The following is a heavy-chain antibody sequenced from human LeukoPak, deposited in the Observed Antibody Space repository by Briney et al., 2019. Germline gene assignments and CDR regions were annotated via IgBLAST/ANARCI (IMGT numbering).Heavy chain of an antibody. J-gene: IGHJ4*02. CDR3: AKDRSIAAGGTVSEIDN. Sequence: PGGSLRLSCAASGFTFSGFGMHWVRQAPGKGLDWVAVISYDGDYKYYADSVKGRFTISRDNSKNTMFLQMNSFRLEDTAVYYCAKDRSIAAGGTVSEIDNWGQGTLVTVSS. CDR2: ISYDGDYK. CDR1: GFTFSGFG. V-gene: IGHV3-30*18. D-gene: IGHD6-13*01.